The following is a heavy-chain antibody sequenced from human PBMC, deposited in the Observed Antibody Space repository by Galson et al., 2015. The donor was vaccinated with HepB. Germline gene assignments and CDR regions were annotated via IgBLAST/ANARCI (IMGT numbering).Heavy chain of an antibody. V-gene: IGHV3-30*03. CDR1: GFSFRRYS. CDR3: ARKSSLGSQLPEDS. Sequence: CASSGFSFRRYSLHWVRQAPGKGLEWVAAISDDGNNKYYRDSVKGRSTIARDNSKNTLFLQINSLRTEDTAVYYCARKSSLGSQLPEDSWGQGTLVTVSS. CDR2: ISDDGNNK. D-gene: IGHD3-16*02. J-gene: IGHJ4*02.